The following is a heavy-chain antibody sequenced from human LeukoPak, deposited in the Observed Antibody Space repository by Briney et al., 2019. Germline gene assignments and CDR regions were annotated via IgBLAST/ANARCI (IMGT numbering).Heavy chain of an antibody. V-gene: IGHV3-21*01. J-gene: IGHJ4*02. CDR2: ISSSSSYI. CDR3: ARTSYLGIAAAGTVDY. CDR1: GFTFSSYS. Sequence: GGSLRLSCAASGFTFSSYSRNWVRQAPGKGLEWVSSISSSSSYIYYADSVKGRFTISRDNAKNSLYLQMNSLRAEDTAVYYCARTSYLGIAAAGTVDYWGQGTLVTVSS. D-gene: IGHD6-13*01.